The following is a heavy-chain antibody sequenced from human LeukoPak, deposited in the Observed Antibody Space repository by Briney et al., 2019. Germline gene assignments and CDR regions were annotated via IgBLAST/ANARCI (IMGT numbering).Heavy chain of an antibody. CDR3: AMYSMVRGYFDL. CDR2: IYYSGST. D-gene: IGHD3-10*01. J-gene: IGHJ2*01. CDR1: GGSISSYY. Sequence: PSETLSLTCTVSGGSISSYYWSWIRQPAGKGLEWIGYIYYSGSTNYNPSLKSRVTISVDTSKNQFSLKLSSVTAADTAVYYCAMYSMVRGYFDLWGRGTLVTVSS. V-gene: IGHV4-59*01.